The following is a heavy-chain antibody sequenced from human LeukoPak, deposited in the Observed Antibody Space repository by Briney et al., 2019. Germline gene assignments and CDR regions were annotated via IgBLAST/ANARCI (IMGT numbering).Heavy chain of an antibody. J-gene: IGHJ4*02. CDR3: AKWAAASSGTPFDY. Sequence: SXXASGXTFSXYAMSWVXQAPRKXXXXXANIKQDGSEKYYVDSVKGRFTISRDNSKNTLYLQMNSLRAEDTAVYYCAKWAAASSGTPFDYWGQGTLVTVSS. V-gene: IGHV3-7*03. CDR2: IKQDGSEK. D-gene: IGHD2-15*01. CDR1: GXTFSXYA.